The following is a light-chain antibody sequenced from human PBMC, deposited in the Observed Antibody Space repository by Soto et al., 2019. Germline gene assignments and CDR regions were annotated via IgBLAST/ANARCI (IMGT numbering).Light chain of an antibody. Sequence: QSVLTQPRSVSGSPGQSVTISCTGNSRDVGAYNYVSWYQQHPGKAPKLIIYDVSKWPSGVPDRFSGSKSGNTASLTISGLQAEDEADYYCCSSAGSSTVIFGGGTKLTVL. J-gene: IGLJ2*01. CDR1: SRDVGAYNY. CDR2: DVS. CDR3: CSSAGSSTVI. V-gene: IGLV2-11*01.